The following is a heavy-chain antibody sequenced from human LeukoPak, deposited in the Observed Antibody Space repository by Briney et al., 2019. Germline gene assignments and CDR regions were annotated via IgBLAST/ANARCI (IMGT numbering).Heavy chain of an antibody. Sequence: GSSVKVSCKASGGTFSSYAISWVRQAPGQGLEWMGRIIPILGIANYAQKFQGRVTITADKSTSTAYMELNSLRSEDTAVYYCARENTRGRYFDYWGQGTLVTVSS. CDR2: IIPILGIA. J-gene: IGHJ4*02. CDR1: GGTFSSYA. D-gene: IGHD1-14*01. V-gene: IGHV1-69*04. CDR3: ARENTRGRYFDY.